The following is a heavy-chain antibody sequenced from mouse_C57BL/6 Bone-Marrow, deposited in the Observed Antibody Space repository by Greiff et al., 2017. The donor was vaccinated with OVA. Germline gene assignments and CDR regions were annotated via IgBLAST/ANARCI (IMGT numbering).Heavy chain of an antibody. CDR2: IYPGGGDT. D-gene: IGHD3-1*01. J-gene: IGHJ4*01. V-gene: IGHV1-63*01. CDR3: ARNARATYYAMDY. Sequence: QVQLQQSGAELVRPGTSVKMSCKASGYTFTNYWIGWVKQRPGHGLEWIGDIYPGGGDTNYNEKFKGKATLTAAKSSSTAYMQFSSLPSEDSAIYYCARNARATYYAMDYWGQGTAVTVSS. CDR1: GYTFTNYW.